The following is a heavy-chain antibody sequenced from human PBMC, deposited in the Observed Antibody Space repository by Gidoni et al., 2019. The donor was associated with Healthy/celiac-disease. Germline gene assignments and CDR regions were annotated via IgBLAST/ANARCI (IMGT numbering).Heavy chain of an antibody. Sequence: QVQLVQSGAEVKKPGASVKVSCKASGYTFPSYYMHWVRQAPGQGLEWMGIINPSGGSTSYAQKFQGRVTMTRDTSTSTVYMELSSLRSEDTAVYYCARDGTTVTTYPADAFDIWGQGTMVTVSS. CDR3: ARDGTTVTTYPADAFDI. J-gene: IGHJ3*02. D-gene: IGHD4-17*01. CDR2: INPSGGST. CDR1: GYTFPSYY. V-gene: IGHV1-46*01.